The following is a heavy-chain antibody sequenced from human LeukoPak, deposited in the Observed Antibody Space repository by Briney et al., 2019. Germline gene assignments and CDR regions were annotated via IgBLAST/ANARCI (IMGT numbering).Heavy chain of an antibody. Sequence: ASVKVSCRASGYTFTSYAMHWVRQAPGQRLEWMGWINAGNDNTKYSQKFQGRVTITRDTSASTAYMELSSLRSEDTAVYYCARDLGYCTGGTCYPNWFDPWGQGTLVTVSS. D-gene: IGHD2-15*01. J-gene: IGHJ5*02. CDR3: ARDLGYCTGGTCYPNWFDP. V-gene: IGHV1-3*01. CDR2: INAGNDNT. CDR1: GYTFTSYA.